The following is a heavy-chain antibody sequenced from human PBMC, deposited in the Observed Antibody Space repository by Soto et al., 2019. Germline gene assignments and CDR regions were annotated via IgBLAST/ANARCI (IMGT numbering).Heavy chain of an antibody. V-gene: IGHV3-23*01. CDR1: GFTFSNYA. Sequence: GGSLRLSCAASGFTFSNYAMTWVRQAPGKVLEWVSVITGSGGGTYFVDSVKGRFTISRDNSKNTVYLQMNSLRAEDTAVYYCAKRPLTAAGFDYWGQGTLX. D-gene: IGHD6-13*01. CDR3: AKRPLTAAGFDY. CDR2: ITGSGGGT. J-gene: IGHJ4*02.